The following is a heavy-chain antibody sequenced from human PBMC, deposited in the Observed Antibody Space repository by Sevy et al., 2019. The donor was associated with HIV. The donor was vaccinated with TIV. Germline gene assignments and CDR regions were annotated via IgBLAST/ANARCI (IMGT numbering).Heavy chain of an antibody. CDR1: GGSISSSNW. V-gene: IGHV4-4*02. D-gene: IGHD6-13*01. CDR3: ARGEINSRNNWFDP. Sequence: SETLSLTCAVSGGSISSSNWWSWVRQPPGKGLEWIGEIYHSGSTNYNPSLKSRVTISVDKSKNQFSLKLSSVTAADTAVYYCARGEINSRNNWFDPWGQRTLVTVSS. J-gene: IGHJ5*02. CDR2: IYHSGST.